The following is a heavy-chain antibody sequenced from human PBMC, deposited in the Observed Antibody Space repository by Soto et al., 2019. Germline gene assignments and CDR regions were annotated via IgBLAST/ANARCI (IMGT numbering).Heavy chain of an antibody. CDR1: GYTITNYN. V-gene: IGHV1-18*01. CDR2: ISPYNGNT. D-gene: IGHD6-13*01. Sequence: QVQLVQSGADVKKTGASVKVSCKASGYTITNYNINWVRQAPGQGLEWVGWISPYNGNTYYAQKFHGRVTMTTDTSTSTVYMELRSLRSDDTALYYCARQLATAFDYWGQGTLVTVSS. J-gene: IGHJ4*02. CDR3: ARQLATAFDY.